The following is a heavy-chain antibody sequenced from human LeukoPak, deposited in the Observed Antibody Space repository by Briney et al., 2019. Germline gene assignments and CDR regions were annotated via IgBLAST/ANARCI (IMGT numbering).Heavy chain of an antibody. D-gene: IGHD3-22*01. J-gene: IGHJ4*02. V-gene: IGHV3-7*01. CDR1: GFTFSPYW. CDR2: IKPDGSGK. CDR3: VRLGDSSGYYDY. Sequence: GGSLRLSCAASGFTFSPYWMSWVRQAPGKGLEWVASIKPDGSGKYYVDSVKGRFTISRGNAKNALYLQLNSLRAEDTAVYFCVRLGDSSGYYDYWGQGTLVTVSS.